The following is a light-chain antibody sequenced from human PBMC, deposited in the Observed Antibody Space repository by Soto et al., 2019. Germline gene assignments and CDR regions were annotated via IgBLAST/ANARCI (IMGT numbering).Light chain of an antibody. V-gene: IGLV4-69*01. CDR3: QTWGTAIHDVV. CDR2: LNSDGSH. Sequence: QSVLTQSPSASASLGASVKLTCTLSSGHSNYAIAWHQQEPDKGPRYLMKLNSDGSHIKGDGIPDRFSGSSSGTERHLTISSLQSEDDADYYCQTWGTAIHDVVFGGGTKLTVL. J-gene: IGLJ2*01. CDR1: SGHSNYA.